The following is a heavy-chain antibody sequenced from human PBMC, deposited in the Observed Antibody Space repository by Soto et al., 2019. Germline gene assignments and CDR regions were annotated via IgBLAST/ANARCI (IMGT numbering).Heavy chain of an antibody. J-gene: IGHJ4*02. CDR1: GFTFSSYA. Sequence: EVQLLESGGAFLQPGGSLRLSCAASGFTFSSYAMSWVRQAPGKGLEWVSVISAGGENTYYADPVKGRFTISRDNSRDTLYLQIDSLRAEDTAVYYCAKREGTSWKNYFEYWRQGTLVTVSS. D-gene: IGHD2-2*01. V-gene: IGHV3-23*01. CDR3: AKREGTSWKNYFEY. CDR2: ISAGGENT.